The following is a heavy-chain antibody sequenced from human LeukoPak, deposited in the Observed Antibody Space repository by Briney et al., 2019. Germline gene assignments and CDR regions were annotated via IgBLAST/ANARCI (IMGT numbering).Heavy chain of an antibody. CDR3: ARLSLYCSSSSCDNDWVY. V-gene: IGHV4-59*08. CDR1: GGSISSYY. D-gene: IGHD2-2*01. J-gene: IGHJ4*02. Sequence: SETLSLTCTVSGGSISSYYWSWIRQPPGKGLEWIGYIYYSGSTNYNPSLKSRVTISVDTSKKQFSLKLRSVTAADTAVYYCARLSLYCSSSSCDNDWVYWGQGTLVTVSS. CDR2: IYYSGST.